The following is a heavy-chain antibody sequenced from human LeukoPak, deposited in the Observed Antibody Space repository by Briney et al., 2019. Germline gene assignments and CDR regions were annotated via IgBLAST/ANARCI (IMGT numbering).Heavy chain of an antibody. Sequence: PSETLSLTCTVSGGSINGYYWSWIRQPAGKGLEWIGRIYNSESINYNPSLKSRVTMSIDTSKNQCSLELSSVTAADTAVYYCARDRSSSYTRDWFDPWGQGALVTVSS. CDR1: GGSINGYY. CDR2: IYNSESI. V-gene: IGHV4-4*07. D-gene: IGHD6-13*01. CDR3: ARDRSSSYTRDWFDP. J-gene: IGHJ5*02.